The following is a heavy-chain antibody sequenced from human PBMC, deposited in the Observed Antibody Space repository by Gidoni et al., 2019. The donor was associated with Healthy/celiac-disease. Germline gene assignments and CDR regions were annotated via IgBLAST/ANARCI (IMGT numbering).Heavy chain of an antibody. J-gene: IGHJ4*02. CDR1: GFTFSNAW. V-gene: IGHV3-15*01. D-gene: IGHD3-22*01. Sequence: RRSCAASGFTFSNAWMSWVRQAPGKGLEWVGRIKSKTDGGTTDYAAPVKGRFTISRDDSKNTLYLQMNSLKTEDTAVYYCTTDTRYYYDSSGYSWGQGTLVTVSS. CDR2: IKSKTDGGTT. CDR3: TTDTRYYYDSSGYS.